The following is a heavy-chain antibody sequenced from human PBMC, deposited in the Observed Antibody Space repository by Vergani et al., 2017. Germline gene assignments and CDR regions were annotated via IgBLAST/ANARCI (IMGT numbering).Heavy chain of an antibody. CDR2: IYYSGST. CDR3: ARDRERAFDI. J-gene: IGHJ3*02. D-gene: IGHD1-26*01. CDR1: GVSISSSY. Sequence: QVQLQESGPGLVKPSETLSLTCNVSGVSISSSYWSWIRQPPGRGLEWIGYIYYSGSTNYNPSLRSRVTISVDTSRNQFSLKLSSVSAADTAVYYFARDRERAFDIWGQGTMVTVFS. V-gene: IGHV4-59*01.